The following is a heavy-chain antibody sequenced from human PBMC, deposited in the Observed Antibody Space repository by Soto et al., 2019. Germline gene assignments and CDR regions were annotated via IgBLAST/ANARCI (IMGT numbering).Heavy chain of an antibody. J-gene: IGHJ6*02. V-gene: IGHV3-11*01. CDR1: GFTFSDYY. CDR2: ISSSGSTI. Sequence: QVQLVESGGGLVKPGGSLRLSCAASGFTFSDYYMSWIRQAPGKGLEWVSYISSSGSTIYYADSVKGRFTISRDNAKNSXYXXMNSLRAADTAVYYCAREGGYSGYDTYYYYYGMDVWGQGTTVTVSS. D-gene: IGHD5-12*01. CDR3: AREGGYSGYDTYYYYYGMDV.